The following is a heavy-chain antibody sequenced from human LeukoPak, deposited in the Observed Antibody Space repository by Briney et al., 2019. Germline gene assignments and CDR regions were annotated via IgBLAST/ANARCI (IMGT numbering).Heavy chain of an antibody. Sequence: SETLSLTCTVSGGSVSSTSYYWGWIRQPPGKGLEWIGSLSSGGHTFHNPSLKSRVTLSVDTSKNQFSLKLRTATAADTAVYYCARIEAVTRGYNHAYYFDYWGQGTLVTVSS. J-gene: IGHJ4*02. D-gene: IGHD5-18*01. CDR2: LSSGGHT. CDR3: ARIEAVTRGYNHAYYFDY. CDR1: GGSVSSTSYY. V-gene: IGHV4-39*07.